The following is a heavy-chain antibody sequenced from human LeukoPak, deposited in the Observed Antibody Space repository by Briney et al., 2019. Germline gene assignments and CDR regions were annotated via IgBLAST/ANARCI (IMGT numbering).Heavy chain of an antibody. CDR1: GGSISSGGYY. CDR2: IYYSGST. J-gene: IGHJ4*02. Sequence: SQTLSLTCTVSGGSISSGGYYWSWIRQHRGKGLEWIAYIYYSGSTYYNPSLKTRITISVHTSKIQFSLKLSYVTAAATSVYSGGRGGGYYDSSGYPPFDYWGQGTLVTVSS. V-gene: IGHV4-31*03. CDR3: GRGGGYYDSSGYPPFDY. D-gene: IGHD3-22*01.